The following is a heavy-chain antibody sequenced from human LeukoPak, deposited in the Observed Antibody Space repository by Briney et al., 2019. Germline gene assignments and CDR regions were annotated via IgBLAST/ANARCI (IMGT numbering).Heavy chain of an antibody. CDR2: INHSGST. CDR1: GGSFSGYY. CDR3: ASLLEQWFGELLYFDY. V-gene: IGHV4-34*01. D-gene: IGHD3-10*01. J-gene: IGHJ4*02. Sequence: PSETLSLTCAVYGGSFSGYYWSWIRQPPGKGLEWIGEINHSGSTNYNPSLKSRVTISVDTSKNQFSLKLSSVTAADTAVYYCASLLEQWFGELLYFDYWGQGTLVTVSS.